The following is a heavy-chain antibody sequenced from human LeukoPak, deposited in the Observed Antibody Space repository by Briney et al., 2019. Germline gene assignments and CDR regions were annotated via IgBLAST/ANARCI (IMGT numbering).Heavy chain of an antibody. CDR1: GFTFSSYW. Sequence: GGSLRLSCAASGFTFSSYWMSWVRQAPGKGLEWVANINPDGSEKYYMDSVKGRFTISRDNAKYSLSLQMNNLRATDTALYYCATADLYWGQGTLVTVSS. CDR2: INPDGSEK. V-gene: IGHV3-7*01. CDR3: ATADLY. J-gene: IGHJ1*01.